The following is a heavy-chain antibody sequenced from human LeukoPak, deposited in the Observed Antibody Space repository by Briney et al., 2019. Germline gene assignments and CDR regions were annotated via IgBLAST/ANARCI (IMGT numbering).Heavy chain of an antibody. CDR1: GYTFTDYY. J-gene: IGHJ5*02. CDR2: INPSGGST. Sequence: AASVKVSCKASGYTFTDYYIYWVRQAPGQGLEWMGCINPSGGSTNYAQRFRGRVTMTRDMSTGTVYMELSSLTSEDTAVYYCAREAITIFGLVRTQTTKGPHRFDPWGQGTLVTVSS. D-gene: IGHD3-3*01. CDR3: AREAITIFGLVRTQTTKGPHRFDP. V-gene: IGHV1-46*01.